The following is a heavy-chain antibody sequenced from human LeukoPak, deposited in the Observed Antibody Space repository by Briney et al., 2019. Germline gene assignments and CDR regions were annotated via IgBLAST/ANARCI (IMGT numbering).Heavy chain of an antibody. J-gene: IGHJ3*02. Sequence: SETLSLTCTVSGDSISNYYWSWLRQPPGKGLEWIGYMYHSGTTNYNPSLKSRVTMSVDTSKNQFSLKLSSVTAADTAVYYCARHPGLGWLRLGGPGFDIWGQGTTVTVSS. D-gene: IGHD5-12*01. CDR2: MYHSGTT. CDR3: ARHPGLGWLRLGGPGFDI. V-gene: IGHV4-59*08. CDR1: GDSISNYY.